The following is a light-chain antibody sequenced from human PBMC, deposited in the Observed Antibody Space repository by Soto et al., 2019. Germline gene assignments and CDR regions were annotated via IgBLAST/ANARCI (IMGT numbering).Light chain of an antibody. CDR1: SSDVGSYNL. CDR3: CSYAGTNTFV. Sequence: QSALTQPASVSGSPGQSITISCTGTSSDVGSYNLVSWYQQHPGKAPKLMIYEGNKRPSGVSNRFSGSKSANTASLTISGXXXXXXXDYYCCSYAGTNTFVFGTGTKVTVL. V-gene: IGLV2-23*01. CDR2: EGN. J-gene: IGLJ1*01.